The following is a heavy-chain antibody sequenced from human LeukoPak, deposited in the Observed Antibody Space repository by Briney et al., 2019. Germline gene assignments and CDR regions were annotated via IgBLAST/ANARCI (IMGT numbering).Heavy chain of an antibody. Sequence: SETLSLTCTVSGGSISSYYWSWIRQPAGKGLECIGYIYTSGSTNYNPSLKSRVTISVDTSKNQFSLKLSSVTAADTAVYYCARLGTAMGSDYFDYWGQGTLVTVSS. CDR2: IYTSGST. D-gene: IGHD5-18*01. V-gene: IGHV4-4*09. J-gene: IGHJ4*02. CDR3: ARLGTAMGSDYFDY. CDR1: GGSISSYY.